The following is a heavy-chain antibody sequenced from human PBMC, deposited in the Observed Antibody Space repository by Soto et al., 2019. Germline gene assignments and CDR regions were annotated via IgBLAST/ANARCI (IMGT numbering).Heavy chain of an antibody. CDR3: ATALRYGDYSRWFDP. D-gene: IGHD4-17*01. Sequence: ASVKVSCKVSGYTLTELSMHWVRQAPGKGLEWMGGFDPEDGETIYAQKFQGRVTMTEDTSTDTAYMGLSSLRSEDTAVYYCATALRYGDYSRWFDPWGQGTLVTVSS. V-gene: IGHV1-24*01. J-gene: IGHJ5*02. CDR1: GYTLTELS. CDR2: FDPEDGET.